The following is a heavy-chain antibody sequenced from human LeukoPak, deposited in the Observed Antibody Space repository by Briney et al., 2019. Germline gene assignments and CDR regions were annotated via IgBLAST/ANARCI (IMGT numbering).Heavy chain of an antibody. CDR1: GFTFSSYD. Sequence: PGGSLRLSCAASGFTFSSYDMNWVRRAPGKGLEWVSYISSSGSTIYYAGSVKGRFTISRDNAKNSLYLQMNSLRAEDTAVYYCASGQDYSFDYWGQGTLVTVSS. D-gene: IGHD3-10*01. V-gene: IGHV3-48*03. CDR3: ASGQDYSFDY. CDR2: ISSSGSTI. J-gene: IGHJ4*02.